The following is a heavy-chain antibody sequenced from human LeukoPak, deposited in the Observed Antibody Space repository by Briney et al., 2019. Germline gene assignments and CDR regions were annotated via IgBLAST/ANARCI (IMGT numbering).Heavy chain of an antibody. V-gene: IGHV4-59*01. Sequence: SETLSLTCTVSGGSMSGYYWSWIRQSPGQGLEWIGYIYYSGSTNCNPSLKSRVTISVDMSKNQFSLKLSSVTAADTAVYYCARGYSSSWYYFDYWGQGTLVTVSS. J-gene: IGHJ4*02. D-gene: IGHD6-13*01. CDR2: IYYSGST. CDR3: ARGYSSSWYYFDY. CDR1: GGSMSGYY.